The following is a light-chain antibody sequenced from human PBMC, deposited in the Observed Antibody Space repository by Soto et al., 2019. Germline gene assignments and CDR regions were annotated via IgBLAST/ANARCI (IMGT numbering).Light chain of an antibody. J-gene: IGKJ2*01. CDR1: RTISSD. V-gene: IGKV1-39*01. Sequence: DIQMTQTPSSLSASVGDRVTITCRASRTISSDINWYQQKPGQAPKFLIYAASSLQSGVPSRFSGSGSGTDFTLTISSLEPEDFAVYYCHQYASLPQTFGQGTNLEIK. CDR3: HQYASLPQT. CDR2: AAS.